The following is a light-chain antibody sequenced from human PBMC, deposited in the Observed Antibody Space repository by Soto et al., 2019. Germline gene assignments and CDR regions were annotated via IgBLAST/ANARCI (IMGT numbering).Light chain of an antibody. CDR1: QSVNNF. CDR3: QQRSNWPPALS. J-gene: IGKJ4*01. V-gene: IGKV3-11*01. CDR2: DAS. Sequence: EVVLTQSPAALSLSPGDIATLSCRASQSVNNFLAWYQQKPGQTPRLLIYDASKRATGIPGRFSGSGSGTDFTLTISSLEPEDFAVYYCQQRSNWPPALSCGGGNTVAIK.